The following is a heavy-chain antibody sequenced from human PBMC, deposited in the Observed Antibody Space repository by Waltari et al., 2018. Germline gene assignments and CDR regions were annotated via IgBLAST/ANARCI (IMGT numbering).Heavy chain of an antibody. J-gene: IGHJ3*02. CDR2: IIPILGTA. D-gene: IGHD6-19*01. CDR1: GGTSSSYA. V-gene: IGHV1-69*11. Sequence: QVQLVQSGAEVKKPGSSVKVSCKASGGTSSSYALGWVRQAPGQGLEWMGRIIPILGTANYAQKFQGRVTITADESTSTAYMELSSLRSEDTAVYYCHQWLADDAFDIWGQGTMVTVSS. CDR3: HQWLADDAFDI.